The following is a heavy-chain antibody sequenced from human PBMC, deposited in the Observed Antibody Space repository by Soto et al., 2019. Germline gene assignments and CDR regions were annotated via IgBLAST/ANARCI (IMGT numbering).Heavy chain of an antibody. V-gene: IGHV1-8*01. CDR3: AWGYGDYKNYYYYMDV. D-gene: IGHD4-17*01. Sequence: QVQLVQSGAEVKKPGASVKVSCKASGYTFTSYDINWVRQATGQGLEWMGWMNPNSGNTGYAQKFQGRVTMTRNTSISTAYMELSSLRSEDTAVYYCAWGYGDYKNYYYYMDVWGKGTTVTVSS. J-gene: IGHJ6*03. CDR2: MNPNSGNT. CDR1: GYTFTSYD.